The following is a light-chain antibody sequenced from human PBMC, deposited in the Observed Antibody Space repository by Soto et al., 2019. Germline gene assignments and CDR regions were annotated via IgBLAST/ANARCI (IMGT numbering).Light chain of an antibody. CDR3: QQYGSSAS. V-gene: IGKV3-20*01. Sequence: EIVLTHSPGTLSLSPGERATLSCRASQSVSSSYLAWYQQKPGQAPRLLIYGASSRATGIPDRFSGSGSGTDFTLTISRLEPEDFAVYYSQQYGSSASFGGGTKVEIK. CDR2: GAS. CDR1: QSVSSSY. J-gene: IGKJ4*01.